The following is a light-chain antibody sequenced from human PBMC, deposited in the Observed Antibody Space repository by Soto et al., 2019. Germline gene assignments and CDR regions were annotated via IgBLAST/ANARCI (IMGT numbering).Light chain of an antibody. CDR1: SGHSSYA. CDR3: QTCGTGI. V-gene: IGLV4-69*01. CDR2: LNSDGSH. J-gene: IGLJ2*01. Sequence: QLVLTQSPSASASLGASVKLTCTLSSGHSSYAIAWHQQQPEKSPRYLMKLNSDGSHSKGDGIPDRFSGSSSGAERYLTISSLQSEDEADYYCQTCGTGIFGGGTKLTVL.